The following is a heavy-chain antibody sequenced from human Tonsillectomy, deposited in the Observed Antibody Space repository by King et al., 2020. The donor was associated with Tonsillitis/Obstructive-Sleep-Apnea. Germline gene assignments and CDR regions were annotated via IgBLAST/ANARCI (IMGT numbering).Heavy chain of an antibody. CDR2: IYWDDDK. CDR3: AHTHIVVVPAAPGEIYYNYYMDV. J-gene: IGHJ6*03. D-gene: IGHD2-2*01. Sequence: ITLKESGPTLVKPTQTLTLTCTFSGFSLSTSGVGVGWIRQPPGEALEWLALIYWDDDKRYSPSLKSRLTITKDTSKNQVVLRMTNMDPVDTATYYCAHTHIVVVPAAPGEIYYNYYMDVWGKGTTVTVSS. CDR1: GFSLSTSGVG. V-gene: IGHV2-5*02.